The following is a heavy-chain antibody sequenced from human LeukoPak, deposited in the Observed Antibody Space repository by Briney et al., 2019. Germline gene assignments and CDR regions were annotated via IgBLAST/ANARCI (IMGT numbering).Heavy chain of an antibody. V-gene: IGHV3-53*01. Sequence: PGGSLRLSCAVSGFTVSVYYMSWVRQAPGKGLEWVSLMCDDGRIYYADSVRGRFTISRDNSKNTLYLQMNSLRAEDTAVYYCAKDRSHYGDYGHYGMDVWGQGTTVTVSS. CDR1: GFTVSVYY. CDR2: MCDDGRI. CDR3: AKDRSHYGDYGHYGMDV. D-gene: IGHD4-17*01. J-gene: IGHJ6*02.